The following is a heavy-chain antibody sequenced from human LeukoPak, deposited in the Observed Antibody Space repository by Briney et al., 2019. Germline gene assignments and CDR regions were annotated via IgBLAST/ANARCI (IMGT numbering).Heavy chain of an antibody. V-gene: IGHV3-7*01. CDR1: GFTFSSYW. CDR3: ARYSHRGVVVPAAIPRPPKYFDY. CDR2: IKQDGSEK. Sequence: PGGSLRLSCAASGFTFSSYWMSWVRQAPGKGLEWVANIKQDGSEKYYVDSVKGRFTISRDNAKNSLYLQMNSLRAEDTAVYYCARYSHRGVVVPAAIPRPPKYFDYWGQGTLVTVSS. J-gene: IGHJ4*02. D-gene: IGHD2-2*01.